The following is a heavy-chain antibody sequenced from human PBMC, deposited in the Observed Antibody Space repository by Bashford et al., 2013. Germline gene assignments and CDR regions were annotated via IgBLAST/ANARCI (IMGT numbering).Heavy chain of an antibody. D-gene: IGHD4-17*01. V-gene: IGHV3-23*01. Sequence: RIVVRQASREGGWSGSSAISGSSGSTYYADSVKGRFAISRDNSKYTLYLQMNSLRAEDTAVYYCAKDRDDYGDPDAFNMWGQGTMVTVSS. J-gene: IGHJ3*02. CDR3: AKDRDDYGDPDAFNM. CDR2: ISGSSGST.